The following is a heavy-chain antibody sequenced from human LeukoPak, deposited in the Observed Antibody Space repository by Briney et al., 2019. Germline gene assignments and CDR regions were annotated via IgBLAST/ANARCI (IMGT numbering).Heavy chain of an antibody. Sequence: GGSLRLSCXASGFTFXXXXXXXVRQAXGXXXXXXXXXXYDGXXXXXXXXXXXXXXXSRDNSKNTLYLQMNSLRAEDTAVYYCARDRDISDYGGNSGFDYWGQGTLVTVSS. CDR1: GFTFXXXX. CDR3: ARDRDISDYGGNSGFDY. V-gene: IGHV3-33*01. CDR2: XXYDGXXX. D-gene: IGHD4-23*01. J-gene: IGHJ4*02.